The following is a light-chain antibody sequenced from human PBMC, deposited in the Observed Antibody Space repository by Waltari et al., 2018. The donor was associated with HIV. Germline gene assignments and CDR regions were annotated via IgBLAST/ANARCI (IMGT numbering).Light chain of an antibody. CDR2: YNA. CDR1: NIGTKS. CDR3: HVWDTISDHVV. V-gene: IGLV3-21*04. J-gene: IGLJ2*01. Sequence: SYVLTQPPSVSVAPGKTAKITCVGTNIGTKSVHWYQQTPDQAPVLVIYYNADRPSGIPERFSGSNSGNTATLTINRVEAGDEADYYCHVWDTISDHVVFGGGSKLTVL.